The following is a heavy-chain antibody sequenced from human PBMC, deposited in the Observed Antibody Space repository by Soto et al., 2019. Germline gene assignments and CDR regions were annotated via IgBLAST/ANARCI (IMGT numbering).Heavy chain of an antibody. CDR3: PSTSYCNGSSCYSRHYYGMDV. J-gene: IGHJ6*02. CDR2: ITPFFDTS. Sequence: SGEVSVRVSWGTFRKYSLSWVRQTPGQGLESMGGITPFFDTSNYAQRFLGRVMITADKSTNTASLELSGLEFEDTALYFCPSTSYCNGSSCYSRHYYGMDVWGQGTTVTVSS. CDR1: WGTFRKYS. D-gene: IGHD2-2*01. V-gene: IGHV1-69*06.